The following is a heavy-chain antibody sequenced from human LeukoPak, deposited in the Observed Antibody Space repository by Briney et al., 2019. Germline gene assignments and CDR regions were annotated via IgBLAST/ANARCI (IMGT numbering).Heavy chain of an antibody. Sequence: SETLSLTCTGSGGYISSYYWSWIRQAPGQGLEGIGITYYCGSTNYNPSLKRRVTISVYTSKNQFPLKLSSVTAADTAVNYCARNSSGYYYLPQYYFDYWGQGTLVTVSS. CDR3: ARNSSGYYYLPQYYFDY. D-gene: IGHD3-22*01. CDR1: GGYISSYY. V-gene: IGHV4-59*01. J-gene: IGHJ4*02. CDR2: TYYCGST.